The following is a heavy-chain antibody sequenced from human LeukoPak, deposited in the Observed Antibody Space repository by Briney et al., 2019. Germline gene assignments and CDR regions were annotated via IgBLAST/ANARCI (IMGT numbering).Heavy chain of an antibody. CDR2: TSVTGVST. Sequence: PGGSLRLSCSASGFTFSSFAMHWVRQAPGKGLEYVSATSVTGVSTYYADSVKGRFTISRDNSKNTLYLQMSSLRAEDTAVYYCVNGPLSGLFDYWGQGTLVTVSS. CDR3: VNGPLSGLFDY. J-gene: IGHJ4*02. CDR1: GFTFSSFA. V-gene: IGHV3-64D*09. D-gene: IGHD3-3*01.